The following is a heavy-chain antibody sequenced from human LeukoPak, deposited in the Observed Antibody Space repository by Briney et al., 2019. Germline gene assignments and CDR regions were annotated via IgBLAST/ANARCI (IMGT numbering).Heavy chain of an antibody. CDR1: GGSFSGYY. CDR2: IYYSGST. J-gene: IGHJ4*02. Sequence: SETLSLTCAVYGGSFSGYYWSWIRQPPGKGLEWIGSIYYSGSTYYNPSLKSRVTISVDTSKNQFSLKLSSVTAADTAVYYCARVTTALDYWGQGTLVTVSS. D-gene: IGHD4-17*01. V-gene: IGHV4-34*01. CDR3: ARVTTALDY.